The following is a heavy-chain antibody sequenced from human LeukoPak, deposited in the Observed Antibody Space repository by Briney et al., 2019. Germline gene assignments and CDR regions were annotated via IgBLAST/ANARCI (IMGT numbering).Heavy chain of an antibody. Sequence: SVKVSCKASGGTFSSYAISWVRQAPGQGLEWMGRIIPILGIANYAQKFQGRVTITADKSTSTAYMELSSLRSEDTAVYYCARDPIAVTYYYYGMDVCGQGTTVTVSS. J-gene: IGHJ6*02. CDR2: IIPILGIA. V-gene: IGHV1-69*04. D-gene: IGHD6-19*01. CDR1: GGTFSSYA. CDR3: ARDPIAVTYYYYGMDV.